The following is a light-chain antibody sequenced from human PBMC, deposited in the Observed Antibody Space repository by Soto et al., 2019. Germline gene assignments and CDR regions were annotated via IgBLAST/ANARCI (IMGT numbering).Light chain of an antibody. Sequence: EIVMTQSPATLSVSPGESATLSCRASQSVRSNLAWYQQKPGQAPRLLIYGASTRATGIPARFSGSGSGTEFTLTISGLQSEDFAVYYCHQYNMWPPLIFGGGTKAEIK. CDR2: GAS. V-gene: IGKV3-15*01. J-gene: IGKJ4*01. CDR3: HQYNMWPPLI. CDR1: QSVRSN.